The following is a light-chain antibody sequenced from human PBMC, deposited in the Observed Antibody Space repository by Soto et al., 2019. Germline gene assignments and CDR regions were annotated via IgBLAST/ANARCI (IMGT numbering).Light chain of an antibody. CDR2: DAS. Sequence: DIQMTQSPSTLSGYVGDRVTITCRASQTISSWLAWYQQKPGKAPKLLIYDASSLESGVPSRFSGSGSGTEFILTISSLQPDDFATYYCHLYTSYSQTFGQGTKVDIK. V-gene: IGKV1-5*01. CDR3: HLYTSYSQT. J-gene: IGKJ1*01. CDR1: QTISSW.